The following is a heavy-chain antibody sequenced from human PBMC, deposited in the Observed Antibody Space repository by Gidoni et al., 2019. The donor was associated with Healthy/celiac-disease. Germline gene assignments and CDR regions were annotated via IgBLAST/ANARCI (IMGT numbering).Heavy chain of an antibody. CDR3: ARVTTEFWNWFDP. V-gene: IGHV3-23*01. J-gene: IGHJ5*02. D-gene: IGHD3-3*01. Sequence: EVQLLESGGGLVQHGGSLRISCAAPGFTFSSYAMSWVRQAPGKGLECVPAISGSGGSTYYADSVKGRFTISRDNSKNTLYLQMNSLRAEDTAVYYCARVTTEFWNWFDPWGQGTLVTVSS. CDR2: ISGSGGST. CDR1: GFTFSSYA.